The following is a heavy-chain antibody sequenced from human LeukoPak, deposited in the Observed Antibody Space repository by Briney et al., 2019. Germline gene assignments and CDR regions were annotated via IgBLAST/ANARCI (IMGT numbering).Heavy chain of an antibody. V-gene: IGHV3-7*01. D-gene: IGHD5-18*01. CDR3: TRGDGRGRSDGAI. CDR1: GFTFSSYW. Sequence: GGSLRLSCAASGFTFSSYWMSWVRQAPGKGLEWVANIKQDGSEKYYVDSVKGRFTISRDNAKNTLYLQMNSLRVEDTALYYCTRGDGRGRSDGAIWGPGTLVTVSS. CDR2: IKQDGSEK. J-gene: IGHJ4*02.